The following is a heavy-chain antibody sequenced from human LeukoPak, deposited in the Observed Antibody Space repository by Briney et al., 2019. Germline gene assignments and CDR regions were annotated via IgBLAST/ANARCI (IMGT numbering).Heavy chain of an antibody. V-gene: IGHV4-34*01. CDR3: ARGVYYYGSAHYYYYYMDV. CDR2: INHSGST. D-gene: IGHD3-10*01. CDR1: GGSFGGYY. J-gene: IGHJ6*03. Sequence: PSETLSLTCAVYGGSFGGYYWSWIRQPPGKGLEWIGEINHSGSTNYNPSLKSRVTISVDTSKNQFSLKLSSVTAADTAVYYCARGVYYYGSAHYYYYYMDVWGKGTTVTVSS.